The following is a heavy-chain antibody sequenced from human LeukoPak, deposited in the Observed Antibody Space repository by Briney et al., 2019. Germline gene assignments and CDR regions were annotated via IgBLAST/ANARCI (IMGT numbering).Heavy chain of an antibody. D-gene: IGHD3-10*01. CDR2: IRYDGSNK. V-gene: IGHV3-30*02. J-gene: IGHJ4*02. Sequence: GGSLRLSCAASGFTFSSYGMHWVRQAPGKGLEWVAFIRYDGSNKYYADSVKGRFTISRDNSKNTLYLQMNSLRAEDTAVYYCAKRGITMVRGVMGYYFDYWGQGALVTVSS. CDR3: AKRGITMVRGVMGYYFDY. CDR1: GFTFSSYG.